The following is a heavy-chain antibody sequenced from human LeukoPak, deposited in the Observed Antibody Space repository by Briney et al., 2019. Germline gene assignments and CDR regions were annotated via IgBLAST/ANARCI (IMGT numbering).Heavy chain of an antibody. CDR3: ATGRTYYYGSGSYPTDY. V-gene: IGHV1-2*02. D-gene: IGHD3-10*01. CDR1: GYSFSGYY. Sequence: ASVKVSCKASGYSFSGYYMHWVRQAPGQGLEWMGGISPKRGDTNYAEKFQGRVIITRDTSINTAYMQLYSLRSDDTAVYYCATGRTYYYGSGSYPTDYWGQGTLVTVSS. J-gene: IGHJ4*02. CDR2: ISPKRGDT.